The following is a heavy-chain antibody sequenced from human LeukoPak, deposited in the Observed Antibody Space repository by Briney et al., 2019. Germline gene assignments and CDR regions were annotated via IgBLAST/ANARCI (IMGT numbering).Heavy chain of an antibody. V-gene: IGHV3-74*01. Sequence: GGSLRLSCAVSGFTFSSYWMNWVRQVPGKGLVWVSHINTFGTTATYADSVKGRFTISRDNANNTLYLQMNSLRAEDTAVYYCARASCGSACYYRMDYWGQGTPVTVSS. CDR2: INTFGTTA. CDR3: ARASCGSACYYRMDY. J-gene: IGHJ4*02. D-gene: IGHD2-21*02. CDR1: GFTFSSYW.